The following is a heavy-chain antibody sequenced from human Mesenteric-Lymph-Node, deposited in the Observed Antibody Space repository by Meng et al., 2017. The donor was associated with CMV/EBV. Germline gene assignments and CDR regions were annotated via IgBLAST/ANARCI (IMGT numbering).Heavy chain of an antibody. CDR1: SYG. Sequence: SYGISWGRQAPGRELWWTGGIITIMGTANYAQKCQGRVTITADESTSTADMELSSLKSEDTAVYYCARSRDIVVVPAAIGRNNWFDPWGQGTLVTVSS. J-gene: IGHJ5*02. V-gene: IGHV1-69*01. D-gene: IGHD2-2*01. CDR3: ARSRDIVVVPAAIGRNNWFDP. CDR2: IITIMGTA.